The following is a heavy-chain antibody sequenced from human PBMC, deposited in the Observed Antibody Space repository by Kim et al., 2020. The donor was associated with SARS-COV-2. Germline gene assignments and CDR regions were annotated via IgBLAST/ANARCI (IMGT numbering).Heavy chain of an antibody. D-gene: IGHD3-3*01. CDR3: AKVLRYLDPAEVLRFLEWFPHEADAFDI. Sequence: GGSLRLSCAASGFTFSSYAMSWVRQAPGKGLEWVSAISGSGGSTYYADSVKGRFTISRDNSKNTLYLQMNSLRAEDTAVYYCAKVLRYLDPAEVLRFLEWFPHEADAFDIWGQGTMVTVSS. CDR2: ISGSGGST. V-gene: IGHV3-23*01. J-gene: IGHJ3*02. CDR1: GFTFSSYA.